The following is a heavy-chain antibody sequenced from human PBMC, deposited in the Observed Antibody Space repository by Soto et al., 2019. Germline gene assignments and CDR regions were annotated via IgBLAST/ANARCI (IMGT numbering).Heavy chain of an antibody. CDR3: AGSQADSYYYYGMDV. J-gene: IGHJ6*02. V-gene: IGHV1-46*01. CDR1: GYTFTSYY. Sequence: PSFKISCKASGYTFTSYYMHWVRQAPRQGLEWMGIINPSGGSTNYAQKFQGRVTMTTDTSTSTAYMEVRSLRSDDTAVYYCAGSQADSYYYYGMDVWGQGTTVTVSS. CDR2: INPSGGST.